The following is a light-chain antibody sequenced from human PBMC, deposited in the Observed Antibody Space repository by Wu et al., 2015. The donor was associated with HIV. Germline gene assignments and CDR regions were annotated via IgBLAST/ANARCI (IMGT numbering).Light chain of an antibody. Sequence: EIVLTQSPGTLSVSPGERVTLSCRASQSVSSSSLAWYQQKPGQAPRLLIYGASSRAXGIPDRFSGSGSGTDFTLTISRLEPEDFAVYYCQQYGSSPITFGQGTKVEIK. CDR2: GAS. V-gene: IGKV3-20*01. CDR3: QQYGSSPIT. CDR1: QSVSSSS. J-gene: IGKJ1*01.